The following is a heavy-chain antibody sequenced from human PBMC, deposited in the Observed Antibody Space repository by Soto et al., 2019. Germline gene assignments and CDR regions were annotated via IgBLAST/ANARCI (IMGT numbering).Heavy chain of an antibody. Sequence: GGSLRLSCAASGFTFSSYGMHWVRQAPGKGLEWVAVISYDGSNKYYADSVKGRFTISRDNSKNTLYLQMNSLRAEDTAVYYCAKRRADNYDILTGYYYYYGMDVWGQGTTVTVSS. CDR3: AKRRADNYDILTGYYYYYGMDV. V-gene: IGHV3-30*18. CDR1: GFTFSSYG. J-gene: IGHJ6*02. CDR2: ISYDGSNK. D-gene: IGHD3-9*01.